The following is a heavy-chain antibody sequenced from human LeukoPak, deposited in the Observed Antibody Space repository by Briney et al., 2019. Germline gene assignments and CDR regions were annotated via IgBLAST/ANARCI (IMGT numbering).Heavy chain of an antibody. Sequence: GGSLRLSCAASGFSFSSYAIHWVRQAPGKGLEWVAFISYDGRNKYYADSVKGRFTISRDNSKNTLYLQMNSLRAEDTAVYYCAKAGREVVVAAPPDYWGQGTLVTVSS. D-gene: IGHD2-15*01. V-gene: IGHV3-30*04. CDR2: ISYDGRNK. CDR1: GFSFSSYA. J-gene: IGHJ4*02. CDR3: AKAGREVVVAAPPDY.